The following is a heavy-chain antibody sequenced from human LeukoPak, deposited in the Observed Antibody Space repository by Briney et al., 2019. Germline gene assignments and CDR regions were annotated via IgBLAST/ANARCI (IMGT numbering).Heavy chain of an antibody. J-gene: IGHJ6*03. CDR2: ISGSGGST. CDR3: AKDLVVGGWPFHYYYMDV. D-gene: IGHD3-10*01. V-gene: IGHV3-23*01. Sequence: PGGSLRLSCAASGFTFSSYAMSWVRQAPGKGLEWVSAISGSGGSTYYADSVKGRFTISRDNSKNTLYLQMNSLRAEDTAVYYCAKDLVVGGWPFHYYYMDVXXXXXTVTXXS. CDR1: GFTFSSYA.